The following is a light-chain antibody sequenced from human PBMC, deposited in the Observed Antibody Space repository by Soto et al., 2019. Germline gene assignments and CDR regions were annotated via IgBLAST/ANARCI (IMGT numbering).Light chain of an antibody. J-gene: IGLJ1*01. CDR3: SSYTSSSTQV. CDR2: DVS. V-gene: IGLV2-14*01. CDR1: SSDVGGYNY. Sequence: QSVLTQPAPVSGSPGQSITISCTGTSSDVGGYNYVSWYQQHPGKAPKLMIYDVSNRPSGVSNRFSGSKSGNTASLTISGLQAEDEADYYCSSYTSSSTQVFGTGPKVTVL.